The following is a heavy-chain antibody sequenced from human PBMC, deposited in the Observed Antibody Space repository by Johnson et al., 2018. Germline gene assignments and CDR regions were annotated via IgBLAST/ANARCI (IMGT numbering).Heavy chain of an antibody. Sequence: QVQLQESGPGLVKPSETLSLTCTVSGGSISSYYWNWIRQPAGKGLEWIGRVYNSGITNYNPSLKSRVTISVDTSKNQFSLKLSPVTAADTAVYYCARGPPGRGAFDIWGQGTMVTVSS. CDR3: ARGPPGRGAFDI. J-gene: IGHJ3*02. CDR1: GGSISSYY. CDR2: VYNSGIT. D-gene: IGHD5-24*01. V-gene: IGHV4-4*07.